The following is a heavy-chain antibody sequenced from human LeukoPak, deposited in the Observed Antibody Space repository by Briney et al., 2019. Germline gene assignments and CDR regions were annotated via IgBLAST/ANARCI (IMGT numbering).Heavy chain of an antibody. Sequence: GGSLRLSCAASGFAFSSYAMSWVRQAPGKGLDWVSAISGSGGSTYYADSVKGRFTISRDNSKNTLYLQMNSLRAEDTAVYYCAKAHEPMGRVGYYFDYWGQGTLVTVSS. V-gene: IGHV3-23*01. CDR1: GFAFSSYA. J-gene: IGHJ4*02. CDR3: AKAHEPMGRVGYYFDY. D-gene: IGHD2-15*01. CDR2: ISGSGGST.